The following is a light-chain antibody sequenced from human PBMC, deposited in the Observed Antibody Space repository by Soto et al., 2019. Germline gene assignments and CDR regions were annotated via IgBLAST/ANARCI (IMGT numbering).Light chain of an antibody. CDR1: SSDVGGYNY. CDR2: GVS. J-gene: IGLJ2*01. CDR3: SSYAGSNNLV. Sequence: QSVLTQPPSASGSPGQSVTISCTGTSSDVGGYNYVSWYQQHPGKAPKLMIYGVSKRPSAVPDRFSGSKSGNTASLTVSGLQAEDEADYYCSSYAGSNNLVFGGGTKVTVL. V-gene: IGLV2-8*01.